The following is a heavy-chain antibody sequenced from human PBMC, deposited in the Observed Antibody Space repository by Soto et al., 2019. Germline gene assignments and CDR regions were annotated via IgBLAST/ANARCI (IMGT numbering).Heavy chain of an antibody. CDR3: AREPRGYEGGNWFDP. CDR1: GGTFSSYA. J-gene: IGHJ5*02. CDR2: IIPIFGTA. D-gene: IGHD5-12*01. Sequence: QVQLVQSGAEVKKPGSSVKVSCKASGGTFSSYAISWVRQAPGQGLEWMGGIIPIFGTANYAQQFQGRVTITAGESTSTAYMELSSLRSEDTAVYYCAREPRGYEGGNWFDPWGQGTLVTVSS. V-gene: IGHV1-69*01.